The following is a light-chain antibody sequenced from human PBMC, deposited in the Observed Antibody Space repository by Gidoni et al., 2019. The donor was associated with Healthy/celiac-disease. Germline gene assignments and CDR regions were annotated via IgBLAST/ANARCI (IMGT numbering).Light chain of an antibody. CDR2: GAS. V-gene: IGKV3-15*01. J-gene: IGKJ2*01. Sequence: DIVMTHSPATLSVSPGERATLSCRARQSVSSNLAWYQQKPGQAPRLLIYGASTRATGIPARFSGSGSGTELNLTISSLQSEDFAVYYCQQYNNWPPSTFXXXTKLEIK. CDR1: QSVSSN. CDR3: QQYNNWPPST.